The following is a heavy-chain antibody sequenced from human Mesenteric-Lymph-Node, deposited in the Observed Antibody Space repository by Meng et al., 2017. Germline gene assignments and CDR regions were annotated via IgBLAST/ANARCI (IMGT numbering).Heavy chain of an antibody. CDR2: ISSSSSYI. J-gene: IGHJ4*01. CDR3: ARDAVITAAGTVDSLDY. Sequence: GESLKISCAASGFTFSSYSMNWVRQAPGKGLEWVSSISSSSSYIYYADSVKGRFTIARDNAKNSLYLQMNSLRAEDTAVYYCARDAVITAAGTVDSLDYWGQGTLVTVSS. V-gene: IGHV3-21*01. CDR1: GFTFSSYS. D-gene: IGHD6-13*01.